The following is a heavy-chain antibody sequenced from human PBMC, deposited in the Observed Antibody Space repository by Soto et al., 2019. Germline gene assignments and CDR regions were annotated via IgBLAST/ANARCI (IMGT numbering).Heavy chain of an antibody. J-gene: IGHJ4*02. CDR2: ITGSGGST. D-gene: IGHD2-21*01. V-gene: IGHV3-23*01. CDR1: GFAVSTYA. Sequence: GGSLRLSCAASGFAVSTYAMSWVRKTPGKGLEWVCTITGSGGSTYYADAVKGRFTISRDNSRNTLYLQMSSLRAEDTAVYSCASQRPCGGASCLSLRSFDRWGQGTLVTVSS. CDR3: ASQRPCGGASCLSLRSFDR.